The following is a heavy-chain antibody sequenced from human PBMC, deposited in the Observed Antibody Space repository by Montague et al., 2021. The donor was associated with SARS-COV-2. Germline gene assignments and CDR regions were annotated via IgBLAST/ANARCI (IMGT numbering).Heavy chain of an antibody. Sequence: SETRSLTCEVSGGSISSYYWSWIRQSPGKGLEWIGYVHYTGSTKYNPSLKTRVTLSLDTPKKHCSLKLKSVTAADTAVYYCARAQNTCFIANCVNYFEVWGLGALVTVSS. J-gene: IGHJ4*02. CDR2: VHYTGST. V-gene: IGHV4-59*01. D-gene: IGHD1-1*01. CDR3: ARAQNTCFIANCVNYFEV. CDR1: GGSISSYY.